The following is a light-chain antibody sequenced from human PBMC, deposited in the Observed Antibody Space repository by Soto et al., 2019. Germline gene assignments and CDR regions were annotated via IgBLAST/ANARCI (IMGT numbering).Light chain of an antibody. CDR2: EVT. Sequence: QSALTQPASVSGSPGQSITISCTGTSSDIGAYNYVSWYQHHPGKAPKLMIYEVTNRPSGVSNRFSGSKSGNTASLTISGLQAEDEADYYCISHSTTVAYVVLGGGTKVTVL. V-gene: IGLV2-14*01. CDR3: ISHSTTVAYVV. J-gene: IGLJ2*01. CDR1: SSDIGAYNY.